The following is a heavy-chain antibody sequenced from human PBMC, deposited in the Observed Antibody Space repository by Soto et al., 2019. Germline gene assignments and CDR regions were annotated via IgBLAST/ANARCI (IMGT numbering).Heavy chain of an antibody. Sequence: EVQLVESGGGLVQPGGSLRLSCAASGFTFSSYSMNWVRQAPGKGLEWVSYISSSSSTIYYADSVKGRFTISRDNAKNSLYLQMSSLRDEDTAVYYCARDRAMAQLGFDYWGQGTLVTVSS. D-gene: IGHD3-16*01. CDR1: GFTFSSYS. CDR3: ARDRAMAQLGFDY. J-gene: IGHJ4*02. V-gene: IGHV3-48*02. CDR2: ISSSSSTI.